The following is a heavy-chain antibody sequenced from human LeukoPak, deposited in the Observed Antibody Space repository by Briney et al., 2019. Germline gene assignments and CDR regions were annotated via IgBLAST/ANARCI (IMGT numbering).Heavy chain of an antibody. J-gene: IGHJ6*03. V-gene: IGHV3-21*01. CDR3: ARETVAVAGSGYYYYMDV. D-gene: IGHD6-19*01. CDR2: ISSSSSYI. Sequence: KPGGSLRLSCAASGFTFSSYSMNWVRQAPGKGLEWVSSISSSSSYIYYADSVKGRFTISRDNAKNSLYLQMNSLRAEDTAVYYCARETVAVAGSGYYYYMDVWGKGTTVTVSS. CDR1: GFTFSSYS.